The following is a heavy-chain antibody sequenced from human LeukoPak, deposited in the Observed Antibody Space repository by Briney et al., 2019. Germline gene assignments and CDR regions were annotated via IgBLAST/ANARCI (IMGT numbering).Heavy chain of an antibody. CDR3: ARHSRQGYNYIEY. CDR1: GGSISSYY. CDR2: IHYSGST. J-gene: IGHJ4*02. Sequence: PSETLSLTCTVSGGSISSYYWSWIRQPPGKGLEWVGYIHYSGSTNHNPSLKSRVTISVDTSKNQFSLKLSSVIVADTAVYYCARHSRQGYNYIEYWGQGILVTVSS. D-gene: IGHD5-24*01. V-gene: IGHV4-59*08.